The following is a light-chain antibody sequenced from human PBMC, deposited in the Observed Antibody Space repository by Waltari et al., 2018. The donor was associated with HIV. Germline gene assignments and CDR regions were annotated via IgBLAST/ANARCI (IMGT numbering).Light chain of an antibody. V-gene: IGKV3-20*01. J-gene: IGKJ3*01. CDR2: GAS. Sequence: EIVLTQSPGTLSLSPGERVTLSCRASQSVGSNYLAWYQHIPGQAHRLLIYGASSTATGIPDRVSCSGSGSDFTLTISRLGPEYVAVYYCQHYGSSPLFTFGPGTKVDIK. CDR3: QHYGSSPLFT. CDR1: QSVGSNY.